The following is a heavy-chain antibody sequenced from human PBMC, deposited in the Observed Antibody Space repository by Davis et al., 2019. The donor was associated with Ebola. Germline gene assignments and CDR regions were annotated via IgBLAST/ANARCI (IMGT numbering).Heavy chain of an antibody. D-gene: IGHD6-13*01. V-gene: IGHV4-39*01. J-gene: IGHJ5*02. CDR1: GGSLSNSMYY. CDR2: VYFTGTI. Sequence: GSLRLSCTVSGGSLSNSMYYWAWIRQAPGQGLEWIGSVYFTGTIHSNPSLKTPVNISVDTSKNQFSLKLSSVTAADTAMYYCARRGTSSWYAGWFDPWGQGTLVTVSS. CDR3: ARRGTSSWYAGWFDP.